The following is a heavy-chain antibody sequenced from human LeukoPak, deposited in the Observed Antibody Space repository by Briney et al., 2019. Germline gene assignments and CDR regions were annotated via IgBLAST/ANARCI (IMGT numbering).Heavy chain of an antibody. Sequence: SETLSLTCTVSGGSISSYYWSWIRQPPGKGLEWIGYIYTSGTTNYNPSLKSRVTISVDMSKNQFSLKLSSVTAADTAVYYCARGLVGATIYFDYWGQGTLVTVSS. V-gene: IGHV4-4*09. J-gene: IGHJ4*02. D-gene: IGHD1-26*01. CDR1: GGSISSYY. CDR3: ARGLVGATIYFDY. CDR2: IYTSGTT.